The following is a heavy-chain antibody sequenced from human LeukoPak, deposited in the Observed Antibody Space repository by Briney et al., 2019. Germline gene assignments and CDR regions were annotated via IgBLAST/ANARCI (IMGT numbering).Heavy chain of an antibody. J-gene: IGHJ4*02. CDR1: GGTFSSYA. V-gene: IGHV1-69*05. CDR2: IIPIFGTA. CDR3: AIGNVETRAYYFDY. Sequence: ASVKVSCKASGGTFSSYAISWVRQAPGQGLEWMGGIIPIFGTANYAQKFQGRVTITTDESTSTAYMELSSPRSEDTAVYYCAIGNVETRAYYFDYWGQGTLVTVSS. D-gene: IGHD1-1*01.